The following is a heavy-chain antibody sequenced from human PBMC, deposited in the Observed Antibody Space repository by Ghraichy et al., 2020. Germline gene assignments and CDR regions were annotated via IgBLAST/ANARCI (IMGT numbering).Heavy chain of an antibody. CDR2: ISSSGSTI. V-gene: IGHV3-48*03. Sequence: GESLNISCAASGFTFSSYEMNWVRQAPGKGLEWVSYISSSGSTIYYADSVKGRFTISRDNAKNSLYLQMNSLRAEDTAVYYCARAGGDFGVVIIPDYYYGMDVWGQGTTVTVSS. CDR1: GFTFSSYE. D-gene: IGHD3-3*01. J-gene: IGHJ6*02. CDR3: ARAGGDFGVVIIPDYYYGMDV.